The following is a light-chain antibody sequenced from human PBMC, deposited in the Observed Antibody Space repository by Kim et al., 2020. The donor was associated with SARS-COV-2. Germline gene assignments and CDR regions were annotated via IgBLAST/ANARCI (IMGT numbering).Light chain of an antibody. J-gene: IGLJ2*01. CDR2: DVT. V-gene: IGLV2-14*03. CDR1: SSDY. CDR3: SSYTTSSPYVI. Sequence: QSALTQPASVSGSPGQSITITCTGTSSDYVSWYQQHPGKAPKLIIYDVTKRPSGVSSRFSGSKSGSSASLTISGLQGEDEAGYHCSSYTTSSPYVIFGGGTQLTVL.